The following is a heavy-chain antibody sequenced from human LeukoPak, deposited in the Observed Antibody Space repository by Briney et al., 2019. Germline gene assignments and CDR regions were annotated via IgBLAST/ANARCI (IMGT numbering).Heavy chain of an antibody. Sequence: ASVKVSCKASGYTFTSYGISWVRQAPGQGLEWMGWISAYNGNTNYAQELQGRVAMTTDTSTSTAYMELRSLRSDDTAVYYCARGLFSGNDFDYWGQGTLVTVSS. CDR2: ISAYNGNT. D-gene: IGHD3-10*02. V-gene: IGHV1-18*01. J-gene: IGHJ4*02. CDR1: GYTFTSYG. CDR3: ARGLFSGNDFDY.